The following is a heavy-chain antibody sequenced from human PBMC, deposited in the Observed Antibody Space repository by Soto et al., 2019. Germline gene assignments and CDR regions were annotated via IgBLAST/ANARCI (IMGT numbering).Heavy chain of an antibody. CDR2: IYPGDSDT. CDR1: EGKFTDLG. D-gene: IGHD4-17*01. J-gene: IGHJ4*02. V-gene: IGHV5-51*01. Sequence: PGESLRIPRRVVEGKFTDLGSGRIRKMPGKGLEWMGIIYPGDSDTRYSPSFQGQVTISADKSISTAYLQWSSLKASDTAMYYCARLDYAYYYFDYWGQGTLVTVSS. CDR3: ARLDYAYYYFDY.